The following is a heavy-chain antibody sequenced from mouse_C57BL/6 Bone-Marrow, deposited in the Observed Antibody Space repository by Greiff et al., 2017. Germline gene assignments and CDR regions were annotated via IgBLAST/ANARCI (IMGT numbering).Heavy chain of an antibody. CDR2: IDPETGGT. Sequence: QVQLKESGAELVRPGASVTLSCKASGYTFTDYEMHWVKQTPVHGLEWIGAIDPETGGTAYNQTFKGKAILTADKSSSTASLELRSLTSEDSAVYYCTRTAVVPDYWGQGTTLTVSA. D-gene: IGHD1-1*02. CDR3: TRTAVVPDY. J-gene: IGHJ2*01. CDR1: GYTFTDYE. V-gene: IGHV1-15*01.